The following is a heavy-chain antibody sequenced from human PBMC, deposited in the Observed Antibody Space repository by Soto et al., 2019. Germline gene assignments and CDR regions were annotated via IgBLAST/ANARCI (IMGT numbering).Heavy chain of an antibody. CDR2: ISGSDDST. V-gene: IGHV3-23*01. Sequence: EVQLLESGGGLVQPGESLRLSCAASGFTFSSYAMSWVRQAPGQGLEWVSVISGSDDSTYYADSVKGRFTISRDNSKNTLYLQMNSLRAEDTAVYYCAKRGSSSTFDYWGQGTLVTVSS. CDR1: GFTFSSYA. CDR3: AKRGSSSTFDY. D-gene: IGHD6-6*01. J-gene: IGHJ4*02.